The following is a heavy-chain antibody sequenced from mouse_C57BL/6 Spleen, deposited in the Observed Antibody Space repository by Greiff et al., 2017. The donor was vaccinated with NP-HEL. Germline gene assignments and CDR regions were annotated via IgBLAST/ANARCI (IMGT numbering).Heavy chain of an antibody. D-gene: IGHD1-1*01. CDR1: GYTFTSYW. V-gene: IGHV1-52*01. CDR3: ARGGSSLYYYAMDY. Sequence: QVQLQQPGAELVRPGSSVKLSCKASGYTFTSYWMHWVKQRPIQGLEWIGNIDPSVSETHYNQKFKDKATLTVDKSSSTAYMQLSSLTSEDSAVYYCARGGSSLYYYAMDYWGQGTSVTVSS. CDR2: IDPSVSET. J-gene: IGHJ4*01.